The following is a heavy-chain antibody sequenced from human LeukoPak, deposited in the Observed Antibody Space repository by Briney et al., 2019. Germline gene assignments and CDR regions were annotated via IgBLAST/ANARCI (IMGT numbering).Heavy chain of an antibody. J-gene: IGHJ5*02. CDR3: ARGQLCCSGGSCYDCWFDP. D-gene: IGHD2-15*01. CDR2: INHSGST. V-gene: IGHV4-34*01. CDR1: GGSFSGYY. Sequence: PSETLSLTCAVHGGSFSGYYWSWIRKPPGKGLEWIGEINHSGSTNYNPSLKSRVTISVDTSKNQFSLKLSSVTAADTAVYYCARGQLCCSGGSCYDCWFDPWGQGTLVTVSS.